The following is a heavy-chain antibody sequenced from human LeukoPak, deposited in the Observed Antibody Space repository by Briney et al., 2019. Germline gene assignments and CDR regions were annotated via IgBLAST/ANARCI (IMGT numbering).Heavy chain of an antibody. V-gene: IGHV3-30*03. CDR3: ARGGFYDSSGYAH. Sequence: PRGSLRLPCAASGFTLSSYVMHWVRQAPGKGLEWVAVISYDGSNKYYADSVKGRFTISRDNSKNTLYLQMNSLRAEDTAVYYCARGGFYDSSGYAHWGQGTLVTVSS. D-gene: IGHD3-22*01. CDR2: ISYDGSNK. J-gene: IGHJ4*02. CDR1: GFTLSSYV.